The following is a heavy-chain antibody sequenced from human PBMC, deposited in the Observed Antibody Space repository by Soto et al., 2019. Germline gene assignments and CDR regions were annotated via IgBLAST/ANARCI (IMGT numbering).Heavy chain of an antibody. CDR2: IYYSGST. CDR3: AGGGLWFGELSY. J-gene: IGHJ4*02. CDR1: GGSISSSSYY. D-gene: IGHD3-10*01. Sequence: PSETLSLTCTVSGGSISSSSYYWGWIRQPPGKGLEWIGSIYYSGSTYYNPSLKSRVTISVDTSKNQFSLKRSSVTAADTAVYYCAGGGLWFGELSYWGQGTLVTVSS. V-gene: IGHV4-39*01.